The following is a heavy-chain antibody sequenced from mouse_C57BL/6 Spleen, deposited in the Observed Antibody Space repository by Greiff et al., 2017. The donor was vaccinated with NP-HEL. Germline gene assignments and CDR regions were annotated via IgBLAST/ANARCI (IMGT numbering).Heavy chain of an antibody. CDR1: GYTFTSYW. J-gene: IGHJ3*01. CDR2: INPSSGYT. D-gene: IGHD2-4*01. Sequence: VQLQQSGAELAKPGASVKLSCKASGYTFTSYWMHWVKQRPGQGLEWIGYINPSSGYTKYNQKFKDKATLTADKSSSTAYMQLSSLTYEDSAVYYCARGSYDYGGGFAYWGQGTLVTVSA. V-gene: IGHV1-7*01. CDR3: ARGSYDYGGGFAY.